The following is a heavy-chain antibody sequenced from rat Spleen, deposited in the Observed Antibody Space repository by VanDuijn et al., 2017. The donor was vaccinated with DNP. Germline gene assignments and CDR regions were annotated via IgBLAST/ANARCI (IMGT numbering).Heavy chain of an antibody. J-gene: IGHJ3*01. CDR1: GFTFSDYN. D-gene: IGHD1-10*01. V-gene: IGHV5-7*01. CDR3: ATQGQLGITWFAY. CDR2: IIYDGSST. Sequence: EVQLVESGGGLVQPGRSLKLSCAASGFTFSDYNMAWVRQAPKKGLEWVATIIYDGSSTYCGDSVKGRFTISRDNAISTLYLQMDSLGSEDTATYYCATQGQLGITWFAYWGQGTLVTVSS.